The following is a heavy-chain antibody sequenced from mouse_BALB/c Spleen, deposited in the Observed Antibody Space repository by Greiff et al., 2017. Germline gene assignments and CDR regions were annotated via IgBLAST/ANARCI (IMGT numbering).Heavy chain of an antibody. CDR1: GYSFTGYY. Sequence: LVRPGASVKISCKASGYSFTGYYMHWVKQSHGKSLEWIGYISCYNGATSYNQKFKGKATFTVDTSSSTAYMQFNSLTSEDSAVYYCARWGSSSGTFYAMDYWGQGTSVTVSS. J-gene: IGHJ4*01. D-gene: IGHD3-1*01. V-gene: IGHV1S34*01. CDR2: ISCYNGAT. CDR3: ARWGSSSGTFYAMDY.